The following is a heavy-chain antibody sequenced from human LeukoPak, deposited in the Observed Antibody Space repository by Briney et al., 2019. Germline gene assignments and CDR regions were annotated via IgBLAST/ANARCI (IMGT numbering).Heavy chain of an antibody. Sequence: GGSLRLSCAASGFIFSTYTIHWVRQAPGKGLEWVTVISYDASNKYYAESVKGRFSISRDNSKNALYLQMNSLRAEDTAVYYCARGPLSGNPYWYFDLWGRGTVVTVSS. D-gene: IGHD2-15*01. CDR2: ISYDASNK. CDR1: GFIFSTYT. CDR3: ARGPLSGNPYWYFDL. J-gene: IGHJ2*01. V-gene: IGHV3-30-3*01.